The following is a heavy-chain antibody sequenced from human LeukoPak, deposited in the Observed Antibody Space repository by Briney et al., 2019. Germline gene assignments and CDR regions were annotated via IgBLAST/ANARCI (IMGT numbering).Heavy chain of an antibody. Sequence: SETLSLTCTVSGGSISSYYWSWIRQPPGKGLEWIGYIYYSGSTNYNPSLLSRVTISVDTSKNQFSLKLRSVTAADTAVYYCARLFSGSYSDAFDLWGQGTMVTVSS. CDR1: GGSISSYY. V-gene: IGHV4-59*08. CDR2: IYYSGST. CDR3: ARLFSGSYSDAFDL. D-gene: IGHD1-26*01. J-gene: IGHJ3*01.